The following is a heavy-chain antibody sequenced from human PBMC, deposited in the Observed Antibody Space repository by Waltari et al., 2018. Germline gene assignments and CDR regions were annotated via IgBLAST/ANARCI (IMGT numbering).Heavy chain of an antibody. J-gene: IGHJ4*02. CDR3: ARVLRGGIIVAGSSDY. CDR1: GFTFSSYA. V-gene: IGHV3-21*01. Sequence: EVQLVESGGGLVKPGGSLRLSCAVSGFTFSSYAMNWFRQAPGKRPEWVSAISSSSNYIFYADPVKGRFNISRDNAKNLLYLQMNSLRAEDTAVYYCARVLRGGIIVAGSSDYWGQGTLVTVSS. CDR2: ISSSSNYI. D-gene: IGHD6-19*01.